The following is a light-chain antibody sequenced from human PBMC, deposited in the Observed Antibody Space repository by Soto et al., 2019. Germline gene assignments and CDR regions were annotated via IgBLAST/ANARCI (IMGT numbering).Light chain of an antibody. Sequence: QSALTQPPSASGSPVQSVTIPCTGTYSDIGAYNYVSWYQQRPGEAPKLMIYEVSNRPSGVSNRFSGSKSGNTASLTISGLQAEDEADYYCSSYTSSSTLVFGTGPKVTVL. CDR1: YSDIGAYNY. V-gene: IGLV2-14*01. CDR3: SSYTSSSTLV. CDR2: EVS. J-gene: IGLJ1*01.